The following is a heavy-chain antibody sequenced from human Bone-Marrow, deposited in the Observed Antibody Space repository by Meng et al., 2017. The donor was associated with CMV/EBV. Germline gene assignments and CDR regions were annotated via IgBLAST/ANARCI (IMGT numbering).Heavy chain of an antibody. CDR2: IYPGDSDT. J-gene: IGHJ5*02. D-gene: IGHD3-3*01. Sequence: KVSCKGSGYSFTSYWIGWVRQMPGKGLEWMGIIYPGDSDTRYSPSFQGQVTISADKSISTAYLQWSSLKASDTAMYYCARRITIFGVAGNWFDPWGQGTLVTVSS. CDR3: ARRITIFGVAGNWFDP. V-gene: IGHV5-51*01. CDR1: GYSFTSYW.